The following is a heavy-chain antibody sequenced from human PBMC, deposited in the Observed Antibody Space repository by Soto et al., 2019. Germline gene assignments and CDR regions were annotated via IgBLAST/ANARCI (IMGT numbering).Heavy chain of an antibody. CDR3: ARGNTEGHGTNWFDP. Sequence: EVQVVESGGGLVQPGGSLRLSCAASGFTFNIYWMTWLRQAPGKGLEWVASVKSDGSATYYVDSVKGRFAISRDNAKNSLHLQMNSLRAEDTALYFCARGNTEGHGTNWFDPWGQGTLVTVSS. J-gene: IGHJ5*02. V-gene: IGHV3-7*01. D-gene: IGHD1-1*01. CDR1: GFTFNIYW. CDR2: VKSDGSAT.